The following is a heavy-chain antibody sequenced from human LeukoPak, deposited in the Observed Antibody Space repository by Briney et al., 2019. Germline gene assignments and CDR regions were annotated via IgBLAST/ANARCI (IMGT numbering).Heavy chain of an antibody. Sequence: PGGSLRLSCAASGFTFSFYSMNWVRQAPGKGLEWLSYISSSSTTIYYADSVKGRFTISRDNAKNSLYLQMSSLRDEDTAVYYCARDSSDGVYWGQGTLVTVSS. CDR2: ISSSSTTI. CDR1: GFTFSFYS. CDR3: ARDSSDGVY. V-gene: IGHV3-48*02. J-gene: IGHJ4*02. D-gene: IGHD6-19*01.